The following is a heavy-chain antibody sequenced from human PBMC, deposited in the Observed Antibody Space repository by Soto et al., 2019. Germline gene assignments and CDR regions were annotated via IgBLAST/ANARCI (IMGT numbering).Heavy chain of an antibody. Sequence: ASVKVSCKATEYTFTSYYVHWVRQAPGQGLEWLGIINPSGGTTIYAQKFQGRVTMTRDTSTSTVYVELSSLRSEDTAVYYCARAHPIVYSSAWSRSYFYSRAQRTLVPVSS. V-gene: IGHV1-46*03. D-gene: IGHD6-19*01. J-gene: IGHJ4*02. CDR2: INPSGGTT. CDR3: ARAHPIVYSSAWSRSYFYS. CDR1: EYTFTSYY.